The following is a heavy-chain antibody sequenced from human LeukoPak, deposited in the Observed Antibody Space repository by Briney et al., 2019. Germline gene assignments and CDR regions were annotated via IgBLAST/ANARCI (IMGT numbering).Heavy chain of an antibody. D-gene: IGHD3-16*01. V-gene: IGHV2-70*11. J-gene: IGHJ3*02. CDR2: IDWDDDK. Sequence: SGPTLVNPTQTLTLTCTFSGFSLSTSGMCVSWIRQPPGKALEWLARIDWDDDKYYSTSLKTRLTISKDTSKNQVVLTMTNMDPVDTAPYYCARGRFTGGDNAFDIWGQGTMVTVSS. CDR3: ARGRFTGGDNAFDI. CDR1: GFSLSTSGMC.